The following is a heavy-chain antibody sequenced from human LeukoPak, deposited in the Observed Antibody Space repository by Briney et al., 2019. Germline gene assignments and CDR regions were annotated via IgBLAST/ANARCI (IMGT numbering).Heavy chain of an antibody. CDR3: AKSVHNWNVFDY. Sequence: PGRSLRLSCAASGFTFSSYGMHWVRQAPGKGLEWVAVISYDGSNKYYADSVKGRFTISRDNSKNTLYLQMNSLRAEDTAVYYCAKSVHNWNVFDYWGQGTLVTVSS. CDR2: ISYDGSNK. D-gene: IGHD1-20*01. V-gene: IGHV3-30*18. CDR1: GFTFSSYG. J-gene: IGHJ4*02.